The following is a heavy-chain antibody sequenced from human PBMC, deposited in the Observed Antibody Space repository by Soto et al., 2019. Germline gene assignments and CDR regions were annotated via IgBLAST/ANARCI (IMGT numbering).Heavy chain of an antibody. V-gene: IGHV3-64D*08. D-gene: IGHD3-10*01. CDR3: VTNSRITMVRGEKESTNFDY. CDR1: GFTFSSYA. CDR2: ISSNGGST. Sequence: GGSLRLSCSASGFTFSSYAMHWVRQAPGKGLEYVSAISSNGGSTYYADSVKGRFTISRDNSKNTLYLQMSSLRAEDTAVYYCVTNSRITMVRGEKESTNFDYWGQGTLVTVSS. J-gene: IGHJ4*02.